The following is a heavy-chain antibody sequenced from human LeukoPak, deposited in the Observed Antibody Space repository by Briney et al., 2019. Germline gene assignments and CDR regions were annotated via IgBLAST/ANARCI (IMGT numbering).Heavy chain of an antibody. V-gene: IGHV3-30*02. CDR3: AKVKSYGSGSYSLDY. CDR2: IRYDGSNK. CDR1: GFTFSSYD. Sequence: GGSLRLSCAASGFTFSSYDMHWVRQAPGKGLEWVAFIRYDGSNKYYADSVKGRFTISRDNSKNTLYLQMNSLRAEDTAVYYCAKVKSYGSGSYSLDYWGQGTLVTVSS. D-gene: IGHD3-10*01. J-gene: IGHJ4*02.